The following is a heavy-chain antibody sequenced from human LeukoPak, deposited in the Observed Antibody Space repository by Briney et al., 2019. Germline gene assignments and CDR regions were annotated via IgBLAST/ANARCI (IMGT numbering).Heavy chain of an antibody. D-gene: IGHD6-13*01. CDR2: MNPNSGNT. V-gene: IGHV1-8*01. CDR1: GYTFTSYD. Sequence: GASVKVSCKASGYTFTSYDINWVRQATGQGLEWMGWMNPNSGNTGYAQKFQGRVTMTRNTSISTAYMELSSLRSEDTAVYYCARGIAAAGNSYYYYYMDVWGKGTTVTISS. CDR3: ARGIAAAGNSYYYYYMDV. J-gene: IGHJ6*03.